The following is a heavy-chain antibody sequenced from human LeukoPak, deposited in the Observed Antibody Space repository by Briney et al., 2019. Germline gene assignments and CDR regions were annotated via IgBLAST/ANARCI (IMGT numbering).Heavy chain of an antibody. CDR2: IKQDESEK. J-gene: IGHJ4*02. Sequence: PGGSLRLSCAASGFSFSTYWMSWVRQAPGKGVEWVANIKQDESEKYYVDSVKGRFTISRDNTKNSLYRQMNSLRVEDTAVYYCATGRQLGRWGQGTLVTVSS. CDR1: GFSFSTYW. CDR3: ATGRQLGR. V-gene: IGHV3-7*03. D-gene: IGHD6-13*01.